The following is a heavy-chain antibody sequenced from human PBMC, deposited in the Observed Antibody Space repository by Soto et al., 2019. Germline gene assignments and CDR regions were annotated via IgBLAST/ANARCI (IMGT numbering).Heavy chain of an antibody. CDR3: ARVVPGAEAWFGL. D-gene: IGHD2-2*01. CDR2: ISLYSDGT. V-gene: IGHV1-18*01. CDR1: GYTFSNYG. J-gene: IGHJ5*02. Sequence: ASVKVCCKTSGYTFSNYGITWVRQAPGQPLEWLGWISLYSDGTNYAQKFQGRVSMTTDTSTTTAYMELRSLRSDDTAVYYCARVVPGAEAWFGLWGQGTLVTVSS.